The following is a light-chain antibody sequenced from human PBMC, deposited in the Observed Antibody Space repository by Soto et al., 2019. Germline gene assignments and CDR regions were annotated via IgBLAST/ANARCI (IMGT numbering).Light chain of an antibody. J-gene: IGLJ1*01. CDR2: EGS. Sequence: SVLTQPASVSGSPGQSITISCTGTSSDVGSYNFVSWFQQHPGKAPKLMIYEGSERPSGVSNRFSGSKSGNTASLTISGPQAEDEADYYCCSYAGSSTYVFGTGTKVTVL. CDR1: SSDVGSYNF. CDR3: CSYAGSSTYV. V-gene: IGLV2-23*01.